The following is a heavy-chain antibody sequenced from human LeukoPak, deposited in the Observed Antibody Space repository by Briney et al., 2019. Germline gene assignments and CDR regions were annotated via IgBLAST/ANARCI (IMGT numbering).Heavy chain of an antibody. V-gene: IGHV4-30-2*01. CDR2: ISHTGST. Sequence: SQTLSLTCAVSGGSVSSGGFSWRWIRQPPGKGLECIGSISHTGSTYYNPSLKSRVTISVDSSKNQFSLKLSSVTAADTAVYYCAREGYFYGMDVWGQGTTVTVSS. CDR3: AREGYFYGMDV. J-gene: IGHJ6*02. D-gene: IGHD2/OR15-2a*01. CDR1: GGSVSSGGFS.